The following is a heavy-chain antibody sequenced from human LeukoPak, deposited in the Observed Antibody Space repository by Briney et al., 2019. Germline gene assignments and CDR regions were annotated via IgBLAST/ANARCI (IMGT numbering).Heavy chain of an antibody. CDR2: ISAYNGNT. CDR3: AREKYDSSGYYYYDFDY. CDR1: GYTFTSYG. Sequence: ASVKVSCKASGYTFTSYGISWVRQAPGQGLEWMGWISAYNGNTNYAQKLQGRVTMTTDTSTSTAYMELRSLRSDDTAVYYCAREKYDSSGYYYYDFDYWGQGTLVTVSS. V-gene: IGHV1-18*01. D-gene: IGHD3-22*01. J-gene: IGHJ4*02.